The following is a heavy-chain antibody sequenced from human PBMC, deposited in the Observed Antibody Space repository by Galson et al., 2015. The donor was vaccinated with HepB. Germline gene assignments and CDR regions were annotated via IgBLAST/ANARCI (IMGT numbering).Heavy chain of an antibody. J-gene: IGHJ4*02. CDR3: ARVHLLGDHSSGYTYYFDY. V-gene: IGHV1-18*01. D-gene: IGHD3-22*01. Sequence: SVKVSCKASGGTFSSYAISWVRQAPGQGLEWMGWISAYNGNTNYAQKLQGRVTMTTDTSTSTAYMELRSLRSDDTAVYYCARVHLLGDHSSGYTYYFDYWGQGTLVTVSS. CDR2: ISAYNGNT. CDR1: GGTFSSYA.